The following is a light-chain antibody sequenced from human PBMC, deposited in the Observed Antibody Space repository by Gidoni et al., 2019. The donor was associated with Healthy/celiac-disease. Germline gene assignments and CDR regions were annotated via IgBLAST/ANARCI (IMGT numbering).Light chain of an antibody. CDR2: AAS. CDR3: QKYNSAPLT. CDR1: QVISNS. V-gene: IGKV1-27*01. J-gene: IGKJ4*01. Sequence: DIQMTQSPSSLSASVGDRVTITCRASQVISNSLAWYQQKQGKVPKLLIYAASTLQAGVPSRFSGSVSGTDFTLTISSLQPEDVATYYCQKYNSAPLTFGGGTKVEIK.